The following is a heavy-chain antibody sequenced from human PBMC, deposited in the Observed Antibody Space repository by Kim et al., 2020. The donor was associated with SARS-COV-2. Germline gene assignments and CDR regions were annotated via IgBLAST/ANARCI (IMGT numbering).Heavy chain of an antibody. CDR2: ISWNSGSI. V-gene: IGHV3-9*01. CDR3: AAPGGYCSGGSCYLEYFQH. D-gene: IGHD2-15*01. Sequence: GGSLRLSCAASGFTFDDYAMHWVRQAPGKGLEWVSGISWNSGSIGYADSVKGRFTISRDNAKNSLYLQMNSLRAEDTALYYCAAPGGYCSGGSCYLEYFQHWGQGTLVTVSS. CDR1: GFTFDDYA. J-gene: IGHJ1*01.